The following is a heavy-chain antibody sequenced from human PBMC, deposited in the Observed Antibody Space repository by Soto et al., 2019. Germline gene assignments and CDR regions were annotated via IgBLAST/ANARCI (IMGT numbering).Heavy chain of an antibody. Sequence: GGSLRLSCAASRFTFSSYEMNWVRQAPGKGLEWVSYISSSGSTIYYADSVKGRFTISRDNAKNSLYLQMNSLRDEDTAVYYCARKDIVVVTAAADRYYYYGMDVWGKGTTVTVS. V-gene: IGHV3-48*03. CDR3: ARKDIVVVTAAADRYYYYGMDV. J-gene: IGHJ6*04. D-gene: IGHD2-21*02. CDR1: RFTFSSYE. CDR2: ISSSGSTI.